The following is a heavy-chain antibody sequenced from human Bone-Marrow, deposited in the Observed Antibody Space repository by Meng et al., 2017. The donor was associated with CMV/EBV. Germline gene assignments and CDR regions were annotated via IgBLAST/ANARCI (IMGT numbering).Heavy chain of an antibody. CDR3: ARVKKFGLVPRFDY. CDR2: INHSGST. Sequence: SETLSLTCAVYGGSFSGYYWSWIRQPPGKGLEWIGEINHSGSTNYNPSLKSRVTISVDTSKNQFSLKLTSVTAADTAIYYCARVKKFGLVPRFDYWGQGILSPSPQ. D-gene: IGHD3-3*01. J-gene: IGHJ4*02. CDR1: GGSFSGYY. V-gene: IGHV4-34*01.